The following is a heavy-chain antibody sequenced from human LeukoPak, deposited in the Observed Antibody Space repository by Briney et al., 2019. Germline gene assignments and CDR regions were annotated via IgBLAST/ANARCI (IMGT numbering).Heavy chain of an antibody. CDR1: GFTFSSYA. CDR2: ISGSGGSI. Sequence: GGSLRLSCAASGFTFSSYAMSWVRQAPGKGLEWVSAISGSGGSIYYADSVKGRFTISRDNAKNSLYLQMNSLRAEDTAVYYCARDLPPNTVTDFDYWGQGTLVTVSS. D-gene: IGHD4-17*01. CDR3: ARDLPPNTVTDFDY. J-gene: IGHJ4*02. V-gene: IGHV3-23*01.